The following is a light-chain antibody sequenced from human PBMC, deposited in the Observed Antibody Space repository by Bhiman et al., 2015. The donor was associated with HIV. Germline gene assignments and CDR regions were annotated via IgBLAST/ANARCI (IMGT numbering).Light chain of an antibody. CDR1: SLRTYY. J-gene: IGLJ1*01. Sequence: SSELTQDPTVSVALGQTVKITCQGDSLRTYYANWYQQKPGQAPLLVIFGKNTRPSGIPDRFSGAYSGDTASLTITGAQAEDEADYYCHSRDSSSNLGVFGPGTKVSVL. V-gene: IGLV3-19*01. CDR3: HSRDSSSNLGV. CDR2: GKN.